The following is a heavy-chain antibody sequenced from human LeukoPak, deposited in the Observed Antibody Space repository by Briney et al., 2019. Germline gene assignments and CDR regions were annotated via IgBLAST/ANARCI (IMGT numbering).Heavy chain of an antibody. Sequence: PWGSLRLSCAASGFTFSDYNMNWVRPAPGKGLEWVSYITNGGSTIHHADSVKGRFTISRDNAKKTLYLQMNSLRAEDTAVYYCARSIGLTGGGVDVWGQGTTVTVSS. V-gene: IGHV3-11*01. CDR1: GFTFSDYN. J-gene: IGHJ6*02. D-gene: IGHD3-9*01. CDR3: ARSIGLTGGGVDV. CDR2: ITNGGSTI.